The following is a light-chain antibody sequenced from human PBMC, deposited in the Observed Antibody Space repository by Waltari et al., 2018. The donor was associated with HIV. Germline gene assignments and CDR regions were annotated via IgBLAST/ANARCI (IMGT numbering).Light chain of an antibody. Sequence: QSALTQPASVSGSPGQSITISCPGPSSAVGHFNYVSWYQQHPDKAPKLIIYDVSTRPSVISDRFSGSKSGNTASLTISGLQGEDEADYYCSSYTGSSTLGVFGTGTRVTVL. CDR1: SSAVGHFNY. J-gene: IGLJ1*01. CDR2: DVS. CDR3: SSYTGSSTLGV. V-gene: IGLV2-14*03.